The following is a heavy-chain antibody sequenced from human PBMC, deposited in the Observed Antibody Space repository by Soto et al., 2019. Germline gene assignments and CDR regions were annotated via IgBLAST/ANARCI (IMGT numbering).Heavy chain of an antibody. CDR1: GFTFSSYS. CDR3: ARERDQGVVAATDYYYYMDV. D-gene: IGHD2-15*01. J-gene: IGHJ6*03. Sequence: EVQLVESGGGLVQPGGSLRLSCAASGFTFSSYSMNWVRQAPGKGLEWVSYISSSSSTIYYADSVKGRFTISRDNAKNLLYLQMNSLRAEDTAVYYCARERDQGVVAATDYYYYMDVWGKGTSVTVSS. CDR2: ISSSSSTI. V-gene: IGHV3-48*01.